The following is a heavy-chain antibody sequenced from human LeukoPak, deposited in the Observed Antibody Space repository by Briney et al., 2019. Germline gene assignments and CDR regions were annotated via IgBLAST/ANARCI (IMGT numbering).Heavy chain of an antibody. CDR2: IWYDGGNK. CDR1: GFTFSRHG. CDR3: ARGRGNSGPCYFDY. J-gene: IGHJ4*02. V-gene: IGHV3-33*01. D-gene: IGHD4-23*01. Sequence: GGSLRLSCAASGFTFSRHGMHWVRQAPGKGLEWVAVIWYDGGNKYYADSVKGRFTISRDNSKNTLYLQMNSLRAEDTAVYFCARGRGNSGPCYFDYWGQGTLVTVSS.